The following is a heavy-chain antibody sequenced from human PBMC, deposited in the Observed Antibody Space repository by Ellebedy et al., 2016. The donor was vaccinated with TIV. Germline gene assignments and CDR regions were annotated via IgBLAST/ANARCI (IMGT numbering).Heavy chain of an antibody. V-gene: IGHV4-39*01. Sequence: MPSETLSLTCTVSGGSISSSSYYWGWIRQPPGKGLEWFGSIYYSGSTYYNPSRKSRVTISVDTSKNQFSLKLSSVTAADTAVYYCAREPALTVTTLTGADYWGQGTLVTVSS. CDR1: GGSISSSSYY. CDR3: AREPALTVTTLTGADY. CDR2: IYYSGST. D-gene: IGHD4-17*01. J-gene: IGHJ4*02.